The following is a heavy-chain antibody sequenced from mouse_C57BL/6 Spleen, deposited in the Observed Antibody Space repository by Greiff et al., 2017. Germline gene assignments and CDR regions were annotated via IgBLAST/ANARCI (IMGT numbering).Heavy chain of an antibody. Sequence: VQLQQSGAELVKPGASVKISCKASGYAFSSYWMNWVKQRPGKGLEWIGQIYPGDGDTNYNGKFKGKATLTADKSSSTAYMQLSSLTSEDSAVYFCARDGDYGSSVCDYWGQGTTLTVPS. CDR3: ARDGDYGSSVCDY. CDR1: GYAFSSYW. J-gene: IGHJ2*01. V-gene: IGHV1-80*01. CDR2: IYPGDGDT. D-gene: IGHD1-1*01.